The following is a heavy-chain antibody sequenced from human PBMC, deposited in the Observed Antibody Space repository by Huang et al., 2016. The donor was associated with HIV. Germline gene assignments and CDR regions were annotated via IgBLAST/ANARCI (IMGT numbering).Heavy chain of an antibody. CDR1: GGSFTNHY. CDR2: IDHRGRT. Sequence: VQLRQWGTTLLKPSETLSLKCAVYGGSFTNHYWTWIRPSPGKGPEWIGEIDHRGRTTKNPSLRSRVSMSIGTSKNQFSLNLTAVTDADTAVYFCARPQMTDATSDSSWNYFDSWGQGTLVTVSS. V-gene: IGHV4-34*01. J-gene: IGHJ4*02. CDR3: ARPQMTDATSDSSWNYFDS. D-gene: IGHD2-21*02.